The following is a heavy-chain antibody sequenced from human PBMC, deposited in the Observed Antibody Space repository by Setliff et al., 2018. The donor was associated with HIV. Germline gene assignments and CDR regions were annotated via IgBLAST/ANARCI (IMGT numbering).Heavy chain of an antibody. CDR3: AKDRGSDPYDPIDY. V-gene: IGHV3-23*01. CDR1: GFTFSSYA. CDR2: ISGSGGST. Sequence: GGSLRLSCAASGFTFSSYAMSWVRQAPGKGLEWVSGISGSGGSTSYADSVKGRFTISRDNSKNTLYLQMNSLRAEDTAVYYCAKDRGSDPYDPIDYWGQGTLVTVSS. D-gene: IGHD3-22*01. J-gene: IGHJ4*02.